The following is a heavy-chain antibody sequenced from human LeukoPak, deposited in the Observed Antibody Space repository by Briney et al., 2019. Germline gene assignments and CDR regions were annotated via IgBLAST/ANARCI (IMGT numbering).Heavy chain of an antibody. J-gene: IGHJ5*02. V-gene: IGHV1-2*02. CDR1: GYTFTGYY. CDR3: ARGVTGTTNWFDP. CDR2: INPNSGGT. D-gene: IGHD1-7*01. Sequence: ASVKVSCKASGYTFTGYYMHWVRQVPGQGLEWMGWINPNSGGTNYAQKSQGRVTMTRDTSISTAYMELSRLRSDDTAVYYCARGVTGTTNWFDPWGQGTLVTVSS.